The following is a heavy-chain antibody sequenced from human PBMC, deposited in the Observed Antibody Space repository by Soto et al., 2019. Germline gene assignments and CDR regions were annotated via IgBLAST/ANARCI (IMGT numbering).Heavy chain of an antibody. D-gene: IGHD2-2*01. Sequence: GGSLRLSCAASGFTFSGDAMHCVRQAPGKVLELLAVISYDGSNKYYAHSVKGRFTISRDNSKNTLYLQMNSLRAEDTAVYYWATVYESRGTSYDGWYSDYWGQGTMVTVSS. CDR2: ISYDGSNK. V-gene: IGHV3-30-3*01. CDR1: GFTFSGDA. J-gene: IGHJ4*02. CDR3: ATVYESRGTSYDGWYSDY.